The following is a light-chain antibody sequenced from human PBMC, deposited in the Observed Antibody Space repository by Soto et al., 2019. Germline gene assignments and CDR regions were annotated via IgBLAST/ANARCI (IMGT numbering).Light chain of an antibody. CDR1: SSDVGGYNY. CDR2: AVS. CDR3: SSYAGSNNSV. V-gene: IGLV2-8*01. J-gene: IGLJ1*01. Sequence: QSVLTQPPSASGSPGQSVTISCTGTSSDVGGYNYVSWYQQHPGKAPKLMIYAVSKRPSGVPDRFSGSKSGNTASLTVSGLQAEDEADYYCSSYAGSNNSVFGTGTKVTVL.